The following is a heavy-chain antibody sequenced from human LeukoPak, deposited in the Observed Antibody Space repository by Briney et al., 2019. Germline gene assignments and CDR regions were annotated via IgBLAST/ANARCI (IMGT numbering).Heavy chain of an antibody. J-gene: IGHJ4*02. D-gene: IGHD3-10*01. CDR3: ARGQYYYGSGSGDYFDY. CDR1: GYTFTSYD. Sequence: ASVEVSCKASGYTFTSYDINWVRQATGQGLEWMGWMNPNSGNTGYAQKFQGRVTITRNTSISTAYMELSSLRSEDTAVYYCARGQYYYGSGSGDYFDYWGQGTLVTVSS. CDR2: MNPNSGNT. V-gene: IGHV1-8*03.